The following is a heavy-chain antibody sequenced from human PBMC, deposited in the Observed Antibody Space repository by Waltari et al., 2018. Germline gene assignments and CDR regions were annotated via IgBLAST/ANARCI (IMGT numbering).Heavy chain of an antibody. CDR1: GFTFSTYW. J-gene: IGHJ3*01. D-gene: IGHD3-22*01. CDR2: IKADGVVK. Sequence: VQLVQSGGGSVQPGGSLRLSCEGSGFTFSTYWISWVRQAAGRGLEWVAIIKADGVVKDYVGSVKGRFSIVRDNAKQSVFLHMDRLRVEDTATYYCASRGFFDSTGYYGGGAFDLWGPGAEVSVSS. V-gene: IGHV3-7*01. CDR3: ASRGFFDSTGYYGGGAFDL.